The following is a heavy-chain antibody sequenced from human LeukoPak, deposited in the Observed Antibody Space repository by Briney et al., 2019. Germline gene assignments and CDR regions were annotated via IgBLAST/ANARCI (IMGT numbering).Heavy chain of an antibody. V-gene: IGHV1-2*02. D-gene: IGHD2-2*01. CDR3: ARDSGQLDAFDI. J-gene: IGHJ3*02. CDR1: GYTFTGYY. CDR2: INPNSGGT. Sequence: ASVKVSCKASGYTFTGYYMHWVRQAPGQGLEWMGWINPNSGGTNYAQKFQGRVTVTRDTSISTAYMELSRLRSDDTAVYYCARDSGQLDAFDIWGQGTMVTVSS.